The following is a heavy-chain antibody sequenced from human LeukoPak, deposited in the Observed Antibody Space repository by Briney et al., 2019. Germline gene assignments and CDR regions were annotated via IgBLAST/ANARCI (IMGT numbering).Heavy chain of an antibody. CDR1: GGTFSSYA. Sequence: GASVKVSCKASGGTFSSYAISWVRQAPGQGLEWMGGIIPIFGTANYAQKFQGRVTITADKSTSTAYMELSRLRSDDTAVYYCARAAVAGTFEFDYWGQGTLVTVSS. CDR2: IIPIFGTA. D-gene: IGHD6-19*01. CDR3: ARAAVAGTFEFDY. V-gene: IGHV1-69*06. J-gene: IGHJ4*02.